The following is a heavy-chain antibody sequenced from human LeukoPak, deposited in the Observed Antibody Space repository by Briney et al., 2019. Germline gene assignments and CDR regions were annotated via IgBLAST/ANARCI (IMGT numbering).Heavy chain of an antibody. CDR3: AKVPAAAPIY. D-gene: IGHD2-2*01. J-gene: IGHJ4*02. Sequence: GGSLSLSCAASGFTFSSYARSWVRQAPGKGLEWVSAFSGSGGSTYYADSVKGRFTISRDNSKNTLYLQMNSLRAEDTAVYYCAKVPAAAPIYWGQRTLVTVSS. CDR2: FSGSGGST. CDR1: GFTFSSYA. V-gene: IGHV3-23*01.